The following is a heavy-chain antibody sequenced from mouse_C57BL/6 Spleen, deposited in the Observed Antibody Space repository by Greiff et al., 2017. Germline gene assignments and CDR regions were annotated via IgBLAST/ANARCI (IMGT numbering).Heavy chain of an antibody. D-gene: IGHD1-1*01. CDR2: IDPETGGT. V-gene: IGHV1-15*01. CDR3: TRYYYGKGDY. Sequence: VQLVESGAELVRPGASVTLSCKASGYTFTDYEMHWVKQTPVHGLEWIGAIDPETGGTAYNQKFKGKAILTADKSSSTAYMELRSLTSEDSAVYYCTRYYYGKGDYWGQGTTLTVSS. CDR1: GYTFTDYE. J-gene: IGHJ2*01.